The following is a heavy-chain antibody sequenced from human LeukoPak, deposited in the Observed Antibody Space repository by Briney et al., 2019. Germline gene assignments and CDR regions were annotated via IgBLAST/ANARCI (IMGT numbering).Heavy chain of an antibody. V-gene: IGHV1-8*03. J-gene: IGHJ5*02. D-gene: IGHD3-3*01. CDR1: DYTLIDYD. Sequence: ASVKVSCKASDYTLIDYDISWVRQAPGQGLEWMGWISGYNGNTNYAQKFQGRVTITRNTSISTAYMELSSLRSEDTAVYYCARGPRAYYDFWSGGDWFDPWGQGTLVTVSS. CDR3: ARGPRAYYDFWSGGDWFDP. CDR2: ISGYNGNT.